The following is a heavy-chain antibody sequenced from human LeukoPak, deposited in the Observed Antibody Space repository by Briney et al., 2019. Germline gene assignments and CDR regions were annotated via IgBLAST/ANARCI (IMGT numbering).Heavy chain of an antibody. Sequence: GGSLRLSCVDSGFTFCGDSMNWVPDALGKEMEWVSYIYNTSQYIYYADSVKGRFTISRDNAKKSLYLQMNSLRAEDTALYYCARDTSGSSATTFFDLWGHGVLVTVSS. J-gene: IGHJ4*01. D-gene: IGHD3-10*01. CDR3: ARDTSGSSATTFFDL. CDR1: GFTFCGDS. V-gene: IGHV3-21*05. CDR2: IYNTSQYI.